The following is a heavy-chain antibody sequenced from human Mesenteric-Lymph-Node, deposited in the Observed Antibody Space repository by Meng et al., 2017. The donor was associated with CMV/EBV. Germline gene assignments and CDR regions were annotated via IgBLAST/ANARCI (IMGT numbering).Heavy chain of an antibody. CDR2: INHSGST. V-gene: IGHV4-34*01. Sequence: SETLSLTCAVYGGTFSGYYWSWIRQPPGKGLEWIGEINHSGSTNYNPSLKSRVTLSVDTSKNQFSLKLRSVTAADTAAYYCARGDDSYFDFWGQGTLVTVSS. D-gene: IGHD3-3*01. CDR3: ARGDDSYFDF. CDR1: GGTFSGYY. J-gene: IGHJ4*02.